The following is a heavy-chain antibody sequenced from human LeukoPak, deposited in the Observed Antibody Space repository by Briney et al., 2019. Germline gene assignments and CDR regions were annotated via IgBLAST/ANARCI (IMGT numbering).Heavy chain of an antibody. V-gene: IGHV4-59*12. CDR2: IYYSGST. Sequence: TPSETLSLTCTVSGGSISSYCWSWIRQPPGKGLEWIGYIYYSGSTNYNPSLKSRVTISVDTSKNQFSLKLSSVTAADTAVYYCARGRVGSSWSFDYWGQGTLVTVSS. CDR1: GGSISSYC. D-gene: IGHD6-13*01. CDR3: ARGRVGSSWSFDY. J-gene: IGHJ4*02.